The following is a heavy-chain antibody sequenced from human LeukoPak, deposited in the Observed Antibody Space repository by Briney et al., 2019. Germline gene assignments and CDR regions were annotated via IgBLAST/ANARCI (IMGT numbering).Heavy chain of an antibody. CDR2: TFYRSMWNN. Sequence: SQTLSLTCAISGDSVSSNTVAWNWVRQSPSRGLEWLGRTFYRSMWNNEYALSVKSRITINPDTSKNQFSLQLDSVTPEDTAMYYCARGYYGMDVWGQGTTVTVSS. J-gene: IGHJ6*02. CDR1: GDSVSSNTVA. V-gene: IGHV6-1*01. CDR3: ARGYYGMDV.